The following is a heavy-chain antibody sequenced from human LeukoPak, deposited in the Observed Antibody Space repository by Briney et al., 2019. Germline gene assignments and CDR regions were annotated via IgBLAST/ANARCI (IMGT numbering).Heavy chain of an antibody. D-gene: IGHD6-13*01. CDR3: ARERESSNTWTAIAY. J-gene: IGHJ4*02. V-gene: IGHV1-18*01. CDR1: GYTFTNYG. Sequence: ASVKVSCKTSGYTFTNYGITWVRQAPGQGLEWMAWMSTNTNYARKFQGRVTLTTDTSTSTAYMELRSLRSDDTAVYYCARERESSNTWTAIAYWGQGTLVTVSS. CDR2: MSTNT.